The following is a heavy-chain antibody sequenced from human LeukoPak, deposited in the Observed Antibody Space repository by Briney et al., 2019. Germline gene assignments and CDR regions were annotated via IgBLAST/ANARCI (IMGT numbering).Heavy chain of an antibody. D-gene: IGHD3-22*01. CDR2: IYPGDSDT. J-gene: IGHJ4*02. V-gene: IGHV5-51*01. CDR1: GYSFTSYW. Sequence: GESLKISCRGSGYSFTSYWIGWVRQMPGKGLEWMGIIYPGDSDTRYSPSFQGQVTISADKSISTAYLQWSSLKASDTAMYYCARQEKPLHYYDSSGYYLNWGQGTLVTVSS. CDR3: ARQEKPLHYYDSSGYYLN.